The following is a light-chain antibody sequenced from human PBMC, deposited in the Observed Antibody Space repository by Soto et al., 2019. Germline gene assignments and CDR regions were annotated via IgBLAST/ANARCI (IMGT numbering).Light chain of an antibody. CDR1: QSVSNN. V-gene: IGKV3-15*01. J-gene: IGKJ5*01. CDR2: GAS. CDR3: QHSDNWPL. Sequence: EIVMTQSPATLSVSPGERVTLSCRASQSVSNNLAWYQQKPGQAPRLLIYGASTRATAIPARFSGSGSGTDFTLTISSLQSEDFAVYSCQHSDNWPLFGQGTRLYIK.